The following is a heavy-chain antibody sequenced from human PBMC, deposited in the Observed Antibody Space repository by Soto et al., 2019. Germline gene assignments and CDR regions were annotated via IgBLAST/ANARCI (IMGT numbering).Heavy chain of an antibody. V-gene: IGHV4-34*01. CDR2: INLIGTT. CDR3: ARGPHGGNTPGLDS. J-gene: IGHJ4*02. Sequence: SETLSLTCAVYGGSFSGYDWSWSRKPPGKGLEWIGEINLIGTTKNNPSLKSRVSISVDTSKTKFSLKLRSVTAADTAVYYCARGPHGGNTPGLDSWGQGTLVTVSS. D-gene: IGHD2-15*01. CDR1: GGSFSGYD.